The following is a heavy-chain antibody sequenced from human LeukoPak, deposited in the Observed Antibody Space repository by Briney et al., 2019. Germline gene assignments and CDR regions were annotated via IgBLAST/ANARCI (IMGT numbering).Heavy chain of an antibody. J-gene: IGHJ1*01. CDR2: IRYDGSNK. D-gene: IGHD2-2*01. CDR3: AKDGVVVVPAADEYFQH. V-gene: IGHV3-30*02. Sequence: GRSLRLSCVASGFTFSSYGMHWVRQAPGKGLEWVAFIRYDGSNKYYADSVKGRFTISRDNSKNTLYLQMNSPRAEDTAVYYCAKDGVVVVPAADEYFQHWGQGTLVTVSS. CDR1: GFTFSSYG.